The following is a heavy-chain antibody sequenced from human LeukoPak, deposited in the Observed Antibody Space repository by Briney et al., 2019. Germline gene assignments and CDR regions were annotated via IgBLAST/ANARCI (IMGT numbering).Heavy chain of an antibody. J-gene: IGHJ4*02. CDR2: ISYDGSNK. V-gene: IGHV3-30*03. CDR1: GFTFSNCD. Sequence: GRSLRLSCAASGFTFSNCDMHWVRQAPGKGLEWVAVISYDGSNKYYADSVKGRFTISRDNSKNTLYLQMNSLRADDTAVYFCAREPNVYSDYWGQGTLVTVSS. CDR3: AREPNVYSDY.